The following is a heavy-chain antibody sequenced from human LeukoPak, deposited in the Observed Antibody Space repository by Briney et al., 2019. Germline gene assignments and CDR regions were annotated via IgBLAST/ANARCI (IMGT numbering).Heavy chain of an antibody. CDR2: INPSGGST. CDR1: GYTFTSYY. V-gene: IGHV1-46*01. CDR3: AGSLAAAGREYYFDC. Sequence: ASVKVSCKASGYTFTSYYMHWVRQAPGQGLEWMGIINPSGGSTSYAQKFQGRVTMTRGTSTSTVYMELSSLRSEDTAVYYCAGSLAAAGREYYFDCWGQGTLVTVSS. D-gene: IGHD6-13*01. J-gene: IGHJ4*02.